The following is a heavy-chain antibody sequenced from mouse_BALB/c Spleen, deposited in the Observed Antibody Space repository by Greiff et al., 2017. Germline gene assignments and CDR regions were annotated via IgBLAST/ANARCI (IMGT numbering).Heavy chain of an antibody. D-gene: IGHD2-10*02. Sequence: EVKLQESGPGLVKPSQSLSLTCTVTGYSITSDYAWNWIRQFPGNKLEWMGYISYSGSTSYNPSLKSRISITRDTSKNQFFLQLNSVTTEDTATYYCARYGNHYYAMDYWGQGTSVTVSS. CDR2: ISYSGST. J-gene: IGHJ4*01. V-gene: IGHV3-2*02. CDR3: ARYGNHYYAMDY. CDR1: GYSITSDYA.